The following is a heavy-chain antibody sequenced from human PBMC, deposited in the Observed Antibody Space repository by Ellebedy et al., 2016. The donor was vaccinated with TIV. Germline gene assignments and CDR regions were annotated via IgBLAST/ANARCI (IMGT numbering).Heavy chain of an antibody. D-gene: IGHD3-22*01. CDR3: AKRAEDYDTSGFKAPFDS. V-gene: IGHV3-23*01. CDR2: ISGNGANT. CDR1: GFTFSTYA. Sequence: GGSLRLXXVASGFTFSTYAMNWVRQGPGTGLERVSVISGNGANTYYADSGKGRFTISRDNSKNTVYLQMNSLRAKDTAVYYCAKRAEDYDTSGFKAPFDSWGQGTLVTVSS. J-gene: IGHJ4*02.